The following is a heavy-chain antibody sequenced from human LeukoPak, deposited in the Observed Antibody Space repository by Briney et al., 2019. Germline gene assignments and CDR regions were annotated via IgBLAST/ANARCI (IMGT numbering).Heavy chain of an antibody. Sequence: PGGSLRLPCAASGFTFSSYGMSWVRQAPGKGLEWVAFIRYDGSSEYYADSVKGRFTISRDNSKNTLYLQMNSLRPEDTAVYYCAKFPGYRSTGPPLNYWGREPLAPVSS. D-gene: IGHD5-18*01. CDR1: GFTFSSYG. CDR3: AKFPGYRSTGPPLNY. V-gene: IGHV3-30*02. J-gene: IGHJ4*02. CDR2: IRYDGSSE.